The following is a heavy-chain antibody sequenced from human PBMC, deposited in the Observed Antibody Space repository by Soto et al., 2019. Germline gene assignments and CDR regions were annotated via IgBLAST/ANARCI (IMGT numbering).Heavy chain of an antibody. Sequence: QLQLQESGPGLVKPSETLSLTCTVSGGSISSSSYYWGWIRQPPGTGLEWIGSIYYSWSTYYNPSLKSRVTISVDTSKNQFSLKLSSVTAADTALYYCASLDRERRDYWGQGTLVTVSS. CDR3: ASLDRERRDY. CDR2: IYYSWST. CDR1: GGSISSSSYY. D-gene: IGHD1-26*01. V-gene: IGHV4-39*01. J-gene: IGHJ4*02.